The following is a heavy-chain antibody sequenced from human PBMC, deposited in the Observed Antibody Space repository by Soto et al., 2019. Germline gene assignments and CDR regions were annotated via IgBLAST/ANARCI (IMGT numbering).Heavy chain of an antibody. CDR3: AKDHYDFWSGYSDYYYYMDV. V-gene: IGHV3-30*18. CDR1: GFTFSSYG. D-gene: IGHD3-3*01. J-gene: IGHJ6*03. Sequence: PGGSLRLSCAASGFTFSSYGMHWVRQAPGKGLEWVAVISYDGSNKYYADSVKGRFTISRDNSKNTLYLQMNSLRAEDTAVYYCAKDHYDFWSGYSDYYYYMDVWGKGTTVTV. CDR2: ISYDGSNK.